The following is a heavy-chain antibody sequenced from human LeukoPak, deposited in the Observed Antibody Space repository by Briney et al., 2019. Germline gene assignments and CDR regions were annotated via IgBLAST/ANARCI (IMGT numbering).Heavy chain of an antibody. D-gene: IGHD3-10*01. Sequence: GGSLRLSCAASGFTFSSYGVHWVRQAPGKGLEWVAFIRYDGSNKYYADSVKGRFTISRDNSKNTLYLQMNSLRAEDTAVYYCAKDLLTMVRGVPIDYWGQGTLVTVSS. CDR2: IRYDGSNK. J-gene: IGHJ4*02. V-gene: IGHV3-30*02. CDR1: GFTFSSYG. CDR3: AKDLLTMVRGVPIDY.